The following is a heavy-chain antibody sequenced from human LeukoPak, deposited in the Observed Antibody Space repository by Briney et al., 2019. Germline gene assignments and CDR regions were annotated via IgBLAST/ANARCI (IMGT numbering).Heavy chain of an antibody. Sequence: SETLSLTCAVYGGSFSGYYWSWIRQPPGKGLEWIGEINHSGSTNYNPSLKSRVTISVDTSKNQFSLKLSSVTAADTAVYYCARAHYYGSGSYYANWGQGTLVTVSS. D-gene: IGHD3-10*01. J-gene: IGHJ4*02. CDR2: INHSGST. V-gene: IGHV4-34*01. CDR1: GGSFSGYY. CDR3: ARAHYYGSGSYYAN.